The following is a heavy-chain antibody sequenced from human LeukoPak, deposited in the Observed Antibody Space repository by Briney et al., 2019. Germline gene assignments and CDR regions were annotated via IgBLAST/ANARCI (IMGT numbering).Heavy chain of an antibody. CDR2: IYNSGST. J-gene: IGHJ4*02. V-gene: IGHV4-59*01. D-gene: IGHD1-7*01. CDR1: GVSISIYY. Sequence: SETLSLTCTVSGVSISIYYWSWVRQPPGKGLEWIGYIYNSGSTIYNPSLKSRATISADTSKNQFSLQLSSVTAADTAAYYCVRDRELNYWGQGPLVTVSS. CDR3: VRDRELNY.